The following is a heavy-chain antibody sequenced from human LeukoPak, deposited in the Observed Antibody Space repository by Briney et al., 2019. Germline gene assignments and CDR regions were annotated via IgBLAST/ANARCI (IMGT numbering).Heavy chain of an antibody. CDR1: GYRFSTYW. CDR3: ARSQYGSGTYYSKPFDY. Sequence: GESLKIPCKGSGYRFSTYWIGWVRQMPGKGLEWMGIIYPGDSDTRYSPSFQGQVTISADKSISTAYLQWSRLKASDTAMYYCARSQYGSGTYYSKPFDYWAREPRSPSPQ. D-gene: IGHD3-10*01. J-gene: IGHJ4*02. V-gene: IGHV5-51*01. CDR2: IYPGDSDT.